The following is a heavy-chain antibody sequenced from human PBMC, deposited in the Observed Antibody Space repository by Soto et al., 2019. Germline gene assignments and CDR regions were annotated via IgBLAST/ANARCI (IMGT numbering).Heavy chain of an antibody. CDR1: GGSISSHY. CDR3: ARHQGTTVTPFDS. V-gene: IGHV4-59*08. J-gene: IGHJ4*02. CDR2: IYYSGST. D-gene: IGHD4-17*01. Sequence: QVQLQESGPGLVKPSETLSLTCPFSGGSISSHYWSWIRQPPGKGLEWIGYIYYSGSTAYNPSLKSRVTISVDTSKNQFSLRLSSVTAADTAVYYCARHQGTTVTPFDSWGQGTLVTVSS.